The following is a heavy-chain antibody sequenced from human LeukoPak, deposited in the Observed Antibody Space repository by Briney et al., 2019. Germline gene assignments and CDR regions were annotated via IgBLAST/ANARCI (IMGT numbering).Heavy chain of an antibody. CDR3: AREDAVSSDDAFDL. Sequence: SETLSLTCSVSDGSINTINDYWGWVRQPPGKGLEWIGSVYYTGSTYYNAPFKSRVTISIDTSKNQFSLSLSAVTAADTAMYYCAREDAVSSDDAFDLWGQGTMATVS. CDR1: DGSINTINDY. J-gene: IGHJ3*01. V-gene: IGHV4-39*07. D-gene: IGHD6-19*01. CDR2: VYYTGST.